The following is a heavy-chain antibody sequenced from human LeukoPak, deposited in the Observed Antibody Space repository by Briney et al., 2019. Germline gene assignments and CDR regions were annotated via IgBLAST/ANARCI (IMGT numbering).Heavy chain of an antibody. Sequence: GGSLRLSCAASGFTFSSYTMSWVRQAPGKGLEWVSAISGSGGSTYYADSVKGRFTISRDNAKNSLYLQMNSLRAEDTAVYYCARDGSQYCSSSSCQSGYYYYGMDVWGQGTTVTVSS. CDR3: ARDGSQYCSSSSCQSGYYYYGMDV. CDR2: ISGSGGST. V-gene: IGHV3-23*01. D-gene: IGHD2-2*01. CDR1: GFTFSSYT. J-gene: IGHJ6*02.